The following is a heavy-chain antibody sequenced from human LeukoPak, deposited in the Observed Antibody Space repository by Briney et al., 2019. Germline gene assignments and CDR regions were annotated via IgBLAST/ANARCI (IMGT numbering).Heavy chain of an antibody. CDR1: GGTFSSYA. J-gene: IGHJ6*03. V-gene: IGHV1-69*13. CDR2: IIPIFGTA. CDR3: ASRPGFQMGYYMDV. D-gene: IGHD5-24*01. Sequence: GASVKVSCKASGGTFSSYAISWVRQAPGQGLEWMGGIIPIFGTANYAQKFQGRVTITADESTSTAYMELSSLRSEDTAVYYCASRPGFQMGYYMDVWGKGTTVTVSS.